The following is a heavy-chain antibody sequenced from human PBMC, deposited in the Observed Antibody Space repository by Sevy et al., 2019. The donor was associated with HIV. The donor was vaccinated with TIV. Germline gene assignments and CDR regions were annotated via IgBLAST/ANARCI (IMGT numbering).Heavy chain of an antibody. CDR2: LYHSGST. J-gene: IGHJ4*02. CDR1: GFSITTAYY. D-gene: IGHD3-22*01. CDR3: ARGDYYDTSGYYSYYFGS. V-gene: IGHV4-38-2*01. Sequence: SETLSLTCAVSGFSITTAYYWGWIRQPQGKGPEWIGSLYHSGSTSFNPSLKSRVTISVDTSKNHFSLKLSSVTAADTAVYYCARGDYYDTSGYYSYYFGSWGQGTLVTVSS.